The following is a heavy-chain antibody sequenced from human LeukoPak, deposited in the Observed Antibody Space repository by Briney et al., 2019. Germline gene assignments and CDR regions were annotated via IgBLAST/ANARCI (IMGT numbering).Heavy chain of an antibody. CDR1: GFTVSSKY. CDR2: IRYDGSNK. J-gene: IGHJ4*02. D-gene: IGHD2-21*02. V-gene: IGHV3-30*02. Sequence: GGSLRLSCAASGFTVSSKYMSWVRQAPGKGLEWVAFIRYDGSNKYYADSVKGRFTISRDNSKNTLYLQMNSLRAEDTAVYYCAKDPSFIVVVTRPYFDYWGQGTLVTVSS. CDR3: AKDPSFIVVVTRPYFDY.